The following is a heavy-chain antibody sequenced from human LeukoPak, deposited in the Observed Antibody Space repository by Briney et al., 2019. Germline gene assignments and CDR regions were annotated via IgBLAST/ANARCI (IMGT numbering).Heavy chain of an antibody. CDR2: ISHDGFI. D-gene: IGHD2-2*01. CDR1: GFTFSGYV. J-gene: IGHJ5*02. Sequence: GGSLRLSCETAGFTFSGYVMHWVRRTPGKGLVWVSRISHDGFISYADSVKGRFTISRDNAKNTLILQMNSLRAEDTAVYYCARGEVPAAISWFDPWGQGTLVTVSS. V-gene: IGHV3-74*01. CDR3: ARGEVPAAISWFDP.